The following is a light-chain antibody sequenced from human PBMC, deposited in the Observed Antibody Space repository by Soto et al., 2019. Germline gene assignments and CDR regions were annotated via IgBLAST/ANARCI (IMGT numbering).Light chain of an antibody. CDR2: GAS. CDR1: QSVSSN. V-gene: IGKV3-15*01. CDR3: QHNNNWSSLT. Sequence: EIVMTQSPATLSVSPGERATLSCRASQSVSSNLGWYQQRPGQAPRLLIYGASTRATGIPARFSGSGSGTEFTPTISSLQSEDSALYYSQHNNNWSSLTFGQGTRLEIK. J-gene: IGKJ5*01.